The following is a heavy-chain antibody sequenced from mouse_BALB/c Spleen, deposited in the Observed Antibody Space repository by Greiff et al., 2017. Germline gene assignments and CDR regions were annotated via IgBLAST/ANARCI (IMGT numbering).Heavy chain of an antibody. CDR1: GYTFTSYV. Sequence: VQLQQSGPELVKPGASVKMSCKASGYTFTSYVMHWVKQKPGQGLEWIGYINPYNDGTKYNEKFKGKATLTSDKSSSTAYMELSSLTSEDSAVYYCARSVTYDYDEYYFDYWGQGTTLTVSS. V-gene: IGHV1-14*01. CDR3: ARSVTYDYDEYYFDY. CDR2: INPYNDGT. J-gene: IGHJ2*01. D-gene: IGHD2-4*01.